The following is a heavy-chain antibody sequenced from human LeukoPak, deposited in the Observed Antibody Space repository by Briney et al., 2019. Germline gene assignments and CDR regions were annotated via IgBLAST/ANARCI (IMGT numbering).Heavy chain of an antibody. Sequence: ASVKVSCKASGYTFTGYYMHWVRQAPGQGLEWMGWINPNSGGTNYAQKFQGRVTMTRDTSISTACMELSRLRSDDTAVYYCARDPTLYCGGDCYYYYYGMDVWGQGTTVTVSS. J-gene: IGHJ6*02. V-gene: IGHV1-2*02. CDR2: INPNSGGT. CDR1: GYTFTGYY. D-gene: IGHD2-21*02. CDR3: ARDPTLYCGGDCYYYYYGMDV.